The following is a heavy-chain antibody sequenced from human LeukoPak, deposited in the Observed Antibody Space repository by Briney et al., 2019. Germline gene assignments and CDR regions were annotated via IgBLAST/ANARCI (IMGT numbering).Heavy chain of an antibody. CDR1: GGSFSGHY. J-gene: IGHJ4*02. CDR3: ARGDYGDYLAFDY. Sequence: SSETLSLTCAVYGGSFSGHYWSWIRQHPGKGLEWIGYIYYSGSTYYNPSLKSRVTISVDTSKNQFSLKLSSVTAADTAVYYCARGDYGDYLAFDYWGQGTLVTVSS. CDR2: IYYSGST. V-gene: IGHV4-31*11. D-gene: IGHD4-17*01.